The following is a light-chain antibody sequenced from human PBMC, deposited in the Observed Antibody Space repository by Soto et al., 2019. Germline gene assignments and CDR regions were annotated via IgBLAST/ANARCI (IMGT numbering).Light chain of an antibody. CDR1: RSNIGNYNL. J-gene: IGLJ2*01. CDR3: CSYAGENTVV. CDR2: ADD. Sequence: QSVLTQPASVSGSPGQSIVISCTGSRSNIGNYNLVSWYQQHPGKAPKLIISADDNRPSGVSIRFSGSKSGYMASLTISALQAEDEADYYCCSYAGENTVVFGGGTKLTVL. V-gene: IGLV2-23*01.